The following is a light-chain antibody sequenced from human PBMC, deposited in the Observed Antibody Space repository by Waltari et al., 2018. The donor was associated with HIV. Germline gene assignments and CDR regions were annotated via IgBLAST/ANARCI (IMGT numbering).Light chain of an antibody. CDR2: EST. CDR1: NSNIGSND. V-gene: IGLV1-51*02. J-gene: IGLJ2*01. CDR3: GTRDNDLGPVV. Sequence: SVLTQPPSKSAAPGQTVTISCTGHNSNIGSNDVSWYQQLPGASPRLIIYESTKRPSPIADRVSASKSDTTATLDIAGLQPGDEAMYYCGTRDNDLGPVVLGGGTWVTVL.